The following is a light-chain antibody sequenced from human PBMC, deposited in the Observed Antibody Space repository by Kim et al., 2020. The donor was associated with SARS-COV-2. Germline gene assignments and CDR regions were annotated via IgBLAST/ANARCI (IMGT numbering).Light chain of an antibody. V-gene: IGLV3-1*01. J-gene: IGLJ1*01. CDR1: KLGDKY. CDR3: QAWDSSIYV. CDR2: RDN. Sequence: SYELTQPPSVSVSPGQTASITCSGDKLGDKYASWYQQKPGQSPVVVIFRDNRRPSGIPERFSGYNSGNTAPLTISGTQAMDEADYYCQAWDSSIYVFGTGTKDTVL.